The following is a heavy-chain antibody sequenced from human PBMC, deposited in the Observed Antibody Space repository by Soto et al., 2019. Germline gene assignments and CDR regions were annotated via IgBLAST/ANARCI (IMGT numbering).Heavy chain of an antibody. Sequence: ASVKASCKAPGYTFTSYYMHWVRQAPGQGLEWMGWINPNSGATDYAQKFQGWVTMTRDTSISTAYMELSRLRSDDTAVYYCARAVRGPGITMVRGAFDIWGQGTMVTVSS. V-gene: IGHV1-2*04. D-gene: IGHD3-10*01. CDR2: INPNSGAT. J-gene: IGHJ3*02. CDR1: GYTFTSYY. CDR3: ARAVRGPGITMVRGAFDI.